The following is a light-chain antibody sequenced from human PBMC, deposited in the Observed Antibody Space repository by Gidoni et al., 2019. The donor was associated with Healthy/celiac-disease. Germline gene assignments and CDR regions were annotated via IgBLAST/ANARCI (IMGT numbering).Light chain of an antibody. CDR2: AAS. CDR3: QQLNSYPPT. V-gene: IGKV1-9*01. J-gene: IGKJ1*01. Sequence: DIQLTQSPSFLSASVGDRVTITCRASQGISSYLAWYQQKPGKAPKLLTYAASTLQSGVPSRFSGSGSGTEFTRTLSSLQPEDFATYYCQQLNSYPPTFGQGTKVEIK. CDR1: QGISSY.